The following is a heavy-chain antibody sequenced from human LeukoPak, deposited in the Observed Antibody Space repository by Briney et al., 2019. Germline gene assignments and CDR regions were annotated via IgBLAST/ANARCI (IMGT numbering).Heavy chain of an antibody. V-gene: IGHV3-7*02. J-gene: IGHJ4*02. CDR3: AKGPVAGKDY. Sequence: GALRLSCAASGFXFSRFWMSWVRQAPGKGLEWVANVKEDGSEKYYADSVKCRFTISRDNAKNSLYLQMNSVRAEDTAVYYCAKGPVAGKDYWGQGTLVTVSS. CDR1: GFXFSRFW. CDR2: VKEDGSEK. D-gene: IGHD6-19*01.